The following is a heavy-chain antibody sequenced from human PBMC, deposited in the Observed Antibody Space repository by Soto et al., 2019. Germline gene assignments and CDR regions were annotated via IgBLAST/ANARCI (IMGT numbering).Heavy chain of an antibody. CDR2: INTDGSIT. D-gene: IGHD2-15*01. CDR1: GFTFSSYW. Sequence: LRLSCAASGFTFSSYWMHWVRQVPGKGLVWVSRINTDGSITSHADSVKGRFTISRDNAKNTLYLQMNSLRADDTAVYYCTRDSGGRDAYWGQGALVTVSS. J-gene: IGHJ4*02. V-gene: IGHV3-74*01. CDR3: TRDSGGRDAY.